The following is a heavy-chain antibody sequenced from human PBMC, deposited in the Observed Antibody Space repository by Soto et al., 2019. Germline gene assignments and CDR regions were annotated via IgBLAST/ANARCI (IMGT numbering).Heavy chain of an antibody. CDR1: GFTFSNAW. J-gene: IGHJ5*02. Sequence: GGSLRLSCAASGFTFSNAWMNWVRQAPGKGLEWVGRIKSKTDGGTTDYAAPVKGRFTISRDDSENTLYLQMNSLKTEDTAVYYCTTALATGYSSSWYGVLNWFDPWGQGTLVTVSS. D-gene: IGHD6-13*01. V-gene: IGHV3-15*07. CDR3: TTALATGYSSSWYGVLNWFDP. CDR2: IKSKTDGGTT.